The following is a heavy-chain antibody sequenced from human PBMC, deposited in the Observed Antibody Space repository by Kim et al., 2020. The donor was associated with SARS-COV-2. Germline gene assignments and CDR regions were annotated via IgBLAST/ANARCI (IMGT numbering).Heavy chain of an antibody. J-gene: IGHJ4*02. CDR3: VKEAGFTKLIVDYYFDY. V-gene: IGHV3-30*18. D-gene: IGHD1-26*01. Sequence: GGSLRLSCVASGFSFSNYGMHWVRQAPGKGLEWVAIVSYEGRNTYYSTSVKGRLTISRDNSKNTVFLQMNSLTTEDTALYYCVKEAGFTKLIVDYYFDYWGQGTLVTVSS. CDR2: VSYEGRNT. CDR1: GFSFSNYG.